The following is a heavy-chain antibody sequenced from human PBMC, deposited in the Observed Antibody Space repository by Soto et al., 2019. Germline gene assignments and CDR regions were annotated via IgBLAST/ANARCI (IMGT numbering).Heavy chain of an antibody. J-gene: IGHJ6*02. V-gene: IGHV4-34*01. D-gene: IGHD2-2*01. CDR3: ARVTHLIPAAYYYYGMDV. Sequence: PSETLSLTCAVYGGSFSGYYWSWIRQPPGKGLEWIGEINHSGSTNYNPSLKSRVTISVDTSKNQFSLKLRSVTAADTAVYYCARVTHLIPAAYYYYGMDVWGQGTPVTVYS. CDR1: GGSFSGYY. CDR2: INHSGST.